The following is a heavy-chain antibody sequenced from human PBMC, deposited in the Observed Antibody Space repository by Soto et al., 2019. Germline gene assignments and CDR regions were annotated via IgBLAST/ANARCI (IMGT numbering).Heavy chain of an antibody. D-gene: IGHD3-3*01. CDR2: IIPIFGTA. V-gene: IGHV1-69*13. Sequence: ASVKVSCKASGGTFSSYAISWVRQAPGQGLEWMGGIIPIFGTANYAQKFQGRVTITADESTSTAYMELSSLRSEDTAVYYCARASYRVGVVIAGWFDPWGQGTLVTVSS. J-gene: IGHJ5*02. CDR3: ARASYRVGVVIAGWFDP. CDR1: GGTFSSYA.